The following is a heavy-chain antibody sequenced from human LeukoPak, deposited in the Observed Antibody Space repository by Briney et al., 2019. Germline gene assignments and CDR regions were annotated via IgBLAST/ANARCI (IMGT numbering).Heavy chain of an antibody. CDR2: ISAYNGNT. CDR3: ARERDGYNIKPSFDY. J-gene: IGHJ4*02. CDR1: GYTFTSYG. V-gene: IGHV1-18*01. D-gene: IGHD5-24*01. Sequence: ASVKVSCKASGYTFTSYGISWVRQAPGQGLEWMGWISAYNGNTNYAQKLQGRVTMTTDTSTSTAYMELRSLRSDDTAVYYCARERDGYNIKPSFDYWGQGTLVTVSS.